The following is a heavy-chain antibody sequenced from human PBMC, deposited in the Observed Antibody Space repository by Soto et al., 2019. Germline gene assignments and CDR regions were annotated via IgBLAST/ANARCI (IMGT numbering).Heavy chain of an antibody. CDR1: GFTFSSYG. V-gene: IGHV3-33*01. D-gene: IGHD3-10*01. J-gene: IGHJ3*02. CDR2: IWYDGSNK. Sequence: PGGSLRLSCAASGFTFSSYGMHWVRQAPGKGLEWVAVIWYDGSNKYYADSVKGRFTISRDNSKNTLYLQMNSLRAEDTAVYYCARDFGSDGSGSDAFDIWGQGTLVTVSS. CDR3: ARDFGSDGSGSDAFDI.